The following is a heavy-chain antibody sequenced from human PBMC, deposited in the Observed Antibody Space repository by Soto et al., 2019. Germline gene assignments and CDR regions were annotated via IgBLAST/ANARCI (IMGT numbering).Heavy chain of an antibody. D-gene: IGHD4-4*01. Sequence: GASVKVSCKASGYTFTSYYMHWVRQAPGQGLEWMGIINPSGGSTSYAQKFQGRVTMTRDTSTSTVYMELSSLRSEDTAVYYCARRGADTVTRAYYYYYMDVWGKGTTVTVSS. J-gene: IGHJ6*03. V-gene: IGHV1-46*03. CDR1: GYTFTSYY. CDR3: ARRGADTVTRAYYYYYMDV. CDR2: INPSGGST.